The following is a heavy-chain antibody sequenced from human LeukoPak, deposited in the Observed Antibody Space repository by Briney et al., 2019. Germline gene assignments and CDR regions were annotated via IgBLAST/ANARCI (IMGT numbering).Heavy chain of an antibody. CDR3: ARARGVVRVPFDI. CDR1: GYTLTELS. V-gene: IGHV1-46*01. Sequence: ASVKVSCKVSGYTLTELSMHWVRRAPGQGLEWMGIINPSGGSTSYAQKFQGRVTMTRDTSTSTVYMELSSLRSEDTAVYYCARARGVVRVPFDIWGQGTMVTVSS. J-gene: IGHJ3*02. D-gene: IGHD2-15*01. CDR2: INPSGGST.